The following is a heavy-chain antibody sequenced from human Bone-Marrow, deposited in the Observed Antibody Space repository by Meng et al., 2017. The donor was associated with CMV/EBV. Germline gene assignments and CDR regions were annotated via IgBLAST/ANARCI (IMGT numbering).Heavy chain of an antibody. J-gene: IGHJ4*02. Sequence: SLKISCAASGFTFDDYAMHWVRQAPGKGLEWVSGISWNSGNIGYADSVKGRFTISRDNAKNSLYLQMNSLRAEDTALYYCAKAPHPRATVTHFDYWGQGTLVTVSS. CDR2: ISWNSGNI. D-gene: IGHD4-17*01. CDR1: GFTFDDYA. CDR3: AKAPHPRATVTHFDY. V-gene: IGHV3-9*01.